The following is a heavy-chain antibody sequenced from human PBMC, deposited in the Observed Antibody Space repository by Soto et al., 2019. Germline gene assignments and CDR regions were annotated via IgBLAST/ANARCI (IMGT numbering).Heavy chain of an antibody. CDR1: GGSISSSNW. V-gene: IGHV4-4*02. CDR2: IYNSGST. Sequence: QVQLQESGPGLVKPSGTLSLTCAVSGGSISSSNWSSWVRQPPRKGLEWIGGIYNSGSTNYNPSLKRRVTISVAKSKNQSSLKLSSVTAADAAVYYWARIKNYYYCYGMDVWGQGTTVTVAS. J-gene: IGHJ6*02. CDR3: ARIKNYYYCYGMDV.